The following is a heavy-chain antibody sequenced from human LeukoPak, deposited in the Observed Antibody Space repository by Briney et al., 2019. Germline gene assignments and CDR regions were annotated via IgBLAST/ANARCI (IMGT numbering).Heavy chain of an antibody. Sequence: GRSLRLSCAASGFTFSSYWMHWVRQAPGKGLVWVSRINSDGSSTSYADSVKGRFTISRDNAKNTLYLQMNSLRAEDTAVYYCARGAFDYDAFDIWGQGTMVTVSS. CDR2: INSDGSST. CDR3: ARGAFDYDAFDI. CDR1: GFTFSSYW. J-gene: IGHJ3*02. D-gene: IGHD3-9*01. V-gene: IGHV3-74*01.